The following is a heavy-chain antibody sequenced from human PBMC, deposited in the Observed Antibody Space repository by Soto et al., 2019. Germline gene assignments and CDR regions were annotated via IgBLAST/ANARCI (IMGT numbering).Heavy chain of an antibody. CDR1: GFTFSSYA. CDR3: ATIPVGATLPLDY. J-gene: IGHJ4*02. V-gene: IGHV3-30*04. D-gene: IGHD1-26*01. CDR2: ISYDGSNK. Sequence: SLRLSCAASGFTFSSYAMHWVRQAPGKGLEWVAVISYDGSNKYYADSVKGRFTISRDNSKNTLYLQMNSLRAEDTAVYYCATIPVGATLPLDYWGQGTLVTVSS.